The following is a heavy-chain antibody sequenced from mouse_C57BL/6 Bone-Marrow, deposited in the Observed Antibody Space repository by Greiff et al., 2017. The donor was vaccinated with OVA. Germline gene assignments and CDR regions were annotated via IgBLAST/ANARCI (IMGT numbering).Heavy chain of an antibody. D-gene: IGHD1-1*01. V-gene: IGHV14-3*01. CDR3: ARREGFITKVVGYFDV. J-gene: IGHJ1*03. CDR1: GFNIKNTY. Sequence: VQLQQSVAELVRPGASVKLSCTASGFNIKNTYMHWVKQRPEQGLEWIGRIDPANGNTKYAPKFQGKATITADTSSNTAYLQLSSLTSEDTAVYYWARREGFITKVVGYFDVWGTGTTVTVSS. CDR2: IDPANGNT.